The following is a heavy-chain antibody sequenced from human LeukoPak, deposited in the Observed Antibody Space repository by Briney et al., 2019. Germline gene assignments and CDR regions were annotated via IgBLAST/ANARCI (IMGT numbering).Heavy chain of an antibody. D-gene: IGHD6-13*01. Sequence: ASVTVSFKTSGYIFIQFGINGVRQAAGGGGEWMGSISANNGDTDYAERSQGRVTMTSDTSTSTAYMELRGLRSADTAIYYCTRDIPGIEAALFDFWGQGTLVTVSS. CDR1: GYIFIQFG. J-gene: IGHJ4*02. V-gene: IGHV1-18*04. CDR2: ISANNGDT. CDR3: TRDIPGIEAALFDF.